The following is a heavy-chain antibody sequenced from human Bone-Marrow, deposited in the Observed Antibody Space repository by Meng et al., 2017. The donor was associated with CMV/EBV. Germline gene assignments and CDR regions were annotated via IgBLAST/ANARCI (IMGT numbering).Heavy chain of an antibody. D-gene: IGHD5-24*01. CDR3: AREWADGYAYYYGMDV. J-gene: IGHJ6*02. CDR1: GGSISSSSYY. Sequence: SETLSLTCTVSGGSISSSSYYWCWIRQPPGKGLEWIGSIYYSGSTYYNPSLKSRVTISVDTSKNQFSLKLSSVTAADTAVYYCAREWADGYAYYYGMDVWGQGTTVTVSS. V-gene: IGHV4-39*02. CDR2: IYYSGST.